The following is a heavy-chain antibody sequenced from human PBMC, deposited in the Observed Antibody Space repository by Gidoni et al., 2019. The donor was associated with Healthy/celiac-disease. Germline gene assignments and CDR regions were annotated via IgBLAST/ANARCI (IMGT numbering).Heavy chain of an antibody. CDR3: AKIAERSSGYYFDY. CDR1: GFTVSSYS. V-gene: IGHV3-23*04. Sequence: EVQLVEFGGGLVQPGGSLTPSCAASGFTVSSYSMSWVRQAPGKGMEWVSAISGSGGSTYYADSVKGRFTISRDKSNNTLYLQMNSLRAEDTAVYYCAKIAERSSGYYFDYWGQGTLVTVSS. J-gene: IGHJ4*02. CDR2: ISGSGGST. D-gene: IGHD3-22*01.